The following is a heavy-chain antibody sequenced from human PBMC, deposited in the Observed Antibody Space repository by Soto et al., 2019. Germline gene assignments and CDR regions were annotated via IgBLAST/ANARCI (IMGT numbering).Heavy chain of an antibody. D-gene: IGHD1-26*01. CDR2: INPSGGSS. J-gene: IGHJ3*02. Sequence: QVQLVQSGAEVKKPGASVKVSCKASGYTFTSYYMHWVRQAPGQGLEWMGIINPSGGSSSYAQKFQGRVTMTRDTSTSTVYMELRSLRSEDTAVYYCARVVLGKGSGSYSLLSADAFDIWGQGTMVTVSS. CDR3: ARVVLGKGSGSYSLLSADAFDI. V-gene: IGHV1-46*01. CDR1: GYTFTSYY.